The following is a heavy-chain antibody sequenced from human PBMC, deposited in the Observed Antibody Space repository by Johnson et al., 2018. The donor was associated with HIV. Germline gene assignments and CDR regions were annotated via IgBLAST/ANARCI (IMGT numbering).Heavy chain of an antibody. V-gene: IGHV3-72*01. J-gene: IGHJ3*02. CDR2: LTNTASSYTN. CDR3: ARGGEKGAFDI. CDR1: GITFTDHY. Sequence: VQLVESGGGLVLPGGSLRLSCAVSGITFTDHYMDWVRQAPGTALVWVGRLTNTASSYTNGNAASVKGRFPILRDDSKNSLYLQMNSLKTEDTAVYYCARGGEKGAFDIWGQGTMVTVSS. D-gene: IGHD7-27*01.